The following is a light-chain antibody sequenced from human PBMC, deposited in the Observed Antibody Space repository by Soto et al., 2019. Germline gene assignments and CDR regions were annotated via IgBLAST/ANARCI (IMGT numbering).Light chain of an antibody. Sequence: QSVLTQPASVSGSPGQSITISCTGTSSDVGGYTYVSWYQQHPGKAPKLMIYQVSNRPSGVSNRFSGSKSGNTASLTISGLQTEDEADYYCSSFAGNNNLVFGGGTKLTVL. CDR3: SSFAGNNNLV. V-gene: IGLV2-14*01. CDR2: QVS. CDR1: SSDVGGYTY. J-gene: IGLJ2*01.